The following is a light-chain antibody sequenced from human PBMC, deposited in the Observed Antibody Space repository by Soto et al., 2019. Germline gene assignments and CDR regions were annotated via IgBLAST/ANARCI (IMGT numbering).Light chain of an antibody. CDR2: EVS. V-gene: IGLV2-14*01. Sequence: QYSLTHPAAVSWSPGHSITISCTGTSSDVGGYNYVSWYQQHPGKAPKLMIYEVSNRPSGVSNRFSGSKSGNTASLTISGLQAEDQADHYCSSYTSSSTRVFGTGTKVTVL. J-gene: IGLJ1*01. CDR3: SSYTSSSTRV. CDR1: SSDVGGYNY.